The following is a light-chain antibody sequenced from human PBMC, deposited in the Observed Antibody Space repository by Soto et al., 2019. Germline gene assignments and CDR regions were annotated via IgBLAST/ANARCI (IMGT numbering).Light chain of an antibody. CDR3: QQYNNWPPIT. J-gene: IGKJ5*01. CDR2: LAS. V-gene: IGKV3D-15*01. Sequence: EIAMTQPPATLSVSTGETATLPCRASRSVSNNLSWYQQKPGQAPPLLIYLASTRATSIPARFSGSGSGKEFTLTITSLQSEDVAVYYCQQYNNWPPITFGQGTRLEI. CDR1: RSVSNN.